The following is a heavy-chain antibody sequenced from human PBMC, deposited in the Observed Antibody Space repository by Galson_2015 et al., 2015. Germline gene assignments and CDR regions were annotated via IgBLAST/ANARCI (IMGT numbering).Heavy chain of an antibody. CDR3: ARVGVGGSGSYRLDY. CDR1: GGSISSYY. Sequence: SETLSLTCTVSGGSISSYYWSWIRQPPGKGLEWIGYIYYSGSTNYNPSLKSRVTISVDTSKNQFSLKLSSVTAADTAVYYCARVGVGGSGSYRLDYWGQGTLVTVSS. D-gene: IGHD3-10*01. J-gene: IGHJ4*02. V-gene: IGHV4-59*01. CDR2: IYYSGST.